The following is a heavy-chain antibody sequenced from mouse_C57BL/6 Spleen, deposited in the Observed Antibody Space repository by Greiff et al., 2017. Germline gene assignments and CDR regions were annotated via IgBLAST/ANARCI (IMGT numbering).Heavy chain of an antibody. D-gene: IGHD4-1*01. CDR3: TRGERGLGHYYAMDY. J-gene: IGHJ4*01. CDR2: ISSGGDYI. CDR1: GFTFSSYA. Sequence: EVMLVESGEGLVKPGGSLKLSCAASGFTFSSYAMSWVRQTPEKRLEWVAYISSGGDYIYYADTVKGRFPISRDNARNTLYLQMSSLKSEDTAMYYCTRGERGLGHYYAMDYWGQGTSVTVSS. V-gene: IGHV5-9-1*02.